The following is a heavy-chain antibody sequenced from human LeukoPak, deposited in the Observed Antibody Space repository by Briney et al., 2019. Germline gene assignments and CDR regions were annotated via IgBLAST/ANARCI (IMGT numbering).Heavy chain of an antibody. V-gene: IGHV3-13*01. CDR1: GFTFTSYD. J-gene: IGHJ6*02. D-gene: IGHD1-26*01. CDR2: IETVGNT. Sequence: PGGSLRPSCAASGFTFTSYDMHWVRQATGKGLEWVSAIETVGNTYYSGSVEGRFTISRDDVKNSLYLHMNSLRDGDTAVYYCIRIRTREHQYGMDVWGQGTTVTVSS. CDR3: IRIRTREHQYGMDV.